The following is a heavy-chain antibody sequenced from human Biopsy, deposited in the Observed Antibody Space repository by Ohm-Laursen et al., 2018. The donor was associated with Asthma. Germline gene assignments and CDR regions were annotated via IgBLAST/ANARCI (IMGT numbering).Heavy chain of an antibody. CDR3: ARDVVWFREVGGMDV. J-gene: IGHJ6*02. CDR2: ISYDGSTK. V-gene: IGHV3-30*03. Sequence: SLRLSCSASEFPFSSYAIHWVRQAPGKGLEWVAVISYDGSTKYSADSVKGRFIVSRDISKNILSLQMNSLRPEDTAVYYCARDVVWFREVGGMDVWGQGTTVTVSS. CDR1: EFPFSSYA. D-gene: IGHD3-10*01.